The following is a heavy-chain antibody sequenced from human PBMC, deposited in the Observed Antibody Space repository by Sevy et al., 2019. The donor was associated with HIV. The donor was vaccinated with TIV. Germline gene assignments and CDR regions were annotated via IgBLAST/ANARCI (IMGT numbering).Heavy chain of an antibody. D-gene: IGHD2-2*02. CDR2: IYYSGST. CDR3: ARDTLRIHCSSTSCYTHYYYGMDV. Sequence: SQTLSLTCTVSGGSISSGGYYWSWIRQHPGKGLEWIGYIYYSGSTYYNPSLKSRVTISVDTSKNQFSRKLSSVTAADTAVYYCARDTLRIHCSSTSCYTHYYYGMDVWGQGTTVTVSS. CDR1: GGSISSGGYY. J-gene: IGHJ6*02. V-gene: IGHV4-31*03.